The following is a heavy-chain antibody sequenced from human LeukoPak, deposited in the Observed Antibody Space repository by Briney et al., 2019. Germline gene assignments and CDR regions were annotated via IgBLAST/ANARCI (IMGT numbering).Heavy chain of an antibody. CDR2: ISNSGST. Sequence: SETLSLTCTVSGGSISSYYWSWIRQPPGKGQEWIGYISNSGSTNNNPSLKSRLTMSIDTSKNQFSLRLNSVTAADTAVYYCARAGSGYSFDNWGQGKLVTVSS. J-gene: IGHJ4*02. CDR3: ARAGSGYSFDN. CDR1: GGSISSYY. D-gene: IGHD3-22*01. V-gene: IGHV4-59*01.